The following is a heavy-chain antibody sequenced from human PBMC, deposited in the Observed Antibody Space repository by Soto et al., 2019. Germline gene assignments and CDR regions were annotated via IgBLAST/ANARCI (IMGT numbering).Heavy chain of an antibody. CDR2: FYFGGSS. D-gene: IGHD2-21*01. CDR1: GVSISSTSNY. Sequence: QVQVEESGPGLVKPSETLSLTCNVSGVSISSTSNYWGWIRQPPGKGLEWIGCFYFGGSSYYNPSLKSRVTISVDTSKNQFSLRLTSVTATDTAIYYCARHCGDLDPWGQGILVTVSS. V-gene: IGHV4-39*01. J-gene: IGHJ5*02. CDR3: ARHCGDLDP.